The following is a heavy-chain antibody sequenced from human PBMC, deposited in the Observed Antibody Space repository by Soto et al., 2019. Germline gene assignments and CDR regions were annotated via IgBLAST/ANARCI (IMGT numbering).Heavy chain of an antibody. D-gene: IGHD3-10*01. CDR3: ARVVLGGFRLDS. Sequence: SVKVSCKASGGTFSISSYAINWVRQAPGQGLEWMGGIIPFINTANNAQKFQGRVTITADKSTSTAYMELNSLRSEDTAVSYCARVVLGGFRLDSWGRGTLVTVSS. CDR2: IIPFINTA. CDR1: GGTFSISSYA. V-gene: IGHV1-69*06. J-gene: IGHJ5*01.